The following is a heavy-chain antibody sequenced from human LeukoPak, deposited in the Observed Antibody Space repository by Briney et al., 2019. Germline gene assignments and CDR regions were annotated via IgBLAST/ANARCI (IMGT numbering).Heavy chain of an antibody. V-gene: IGHV1-46*01. CDR1: GYTFTSYH. J-gene: IGHJ6*03. D-gene: IGHD3-10*01. Sequence: WASVKVSCKASGYTFTSYHMHWVRQAPGQGLEWMGIINPSGGSTSYAQKFQGRVTMTRDMSTSTVYMELSSLRSEDTAVYYCARDRGNYYGSGSYFNYYYYYYMDVWGKGTTVTVSS. CDR2: INPSGGST. CDR3: ARDRGNYYGSGSYFNYYYYYYMDV.